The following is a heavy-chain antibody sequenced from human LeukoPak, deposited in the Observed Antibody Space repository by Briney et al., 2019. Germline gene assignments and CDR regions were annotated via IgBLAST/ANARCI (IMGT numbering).Heavy chain of an antibody. CDR1: GGSISSYY. Sequence: SETLSLTCTVSGGSISSYYWSWIRQPPGEGLEWMGYIYYSGSTNYNPSLKSRVTMSVDTSKNQFSLKLSSVTAADTAVYYCARGGYGSGSYPFDYWGQGTLVTVSS. V-gene: IGHV4-59*12. J-gene: IGHJ4*02. D-gene: IGHD3-10*01. CDR3: ARGGYGSGSYPFDY. CDR2: IYYSGST.